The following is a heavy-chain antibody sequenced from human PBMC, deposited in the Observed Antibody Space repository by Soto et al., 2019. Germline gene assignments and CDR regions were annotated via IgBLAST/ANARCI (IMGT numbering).Heavy chain of an antibody. CDR3: ARAMGVDFDY. J-gene: IGHJ4*02. V-gene: IGHV1-2*02. Sequence: ASVNVSCKASGYTFTGYYMHWVRQAPGQGLEWMGWINPNSGGTNYAQKFQGRVTMTRDTSISTAYMELSRLRSGDTAVYYCARAMGVDFDYWGQGTLVTVSS. CDR1: GYTFTGYY. CDR2: INPNSGGT. D-gene: IGHD3-16*01.